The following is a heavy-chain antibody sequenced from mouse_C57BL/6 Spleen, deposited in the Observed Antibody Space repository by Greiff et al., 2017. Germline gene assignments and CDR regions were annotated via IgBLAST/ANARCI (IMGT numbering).Heavy chain of an antibody. D-gene: IGHD1-1*01. J-gene: IGHJ1*03. CDR2: IYPGDGDT. CDR3: ARSGSSYDWYFDV. Sequence: QVHVKQSGAELVKPGASVKISCTASGYAFSSYWMNWVKQRPGKGLEWIGQIYPGDGDTNYNGKFKGKATLTADKSSSTAYMQLSSLTSEDSAVYFCARSGSSYDWYFDVWGTGTTVTVSS. V-gene: IGHV1-80*01. CDR1: GYAFSSYW.